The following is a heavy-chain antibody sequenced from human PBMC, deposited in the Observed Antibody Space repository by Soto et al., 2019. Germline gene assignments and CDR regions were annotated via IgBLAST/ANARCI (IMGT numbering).Heavy chain of an antibody. J-gene: IGHJ6*02. CDR2: ISSSGSTI. V-gene: IGHV3-48*03. CDR3: ARDRMEISDENYYYYYGMDV. Sequence: PVGSLRLSCAASGFTFSSYEMNWVRQAPGKGLEWVSYISSSGSTIYYADSVKGRFTISRDNAKNSLYLQMNSLRAEDTAVYYCARDRMEISDENYYYYYGMDVWGQGTTVTVSS. D-gene: IGHD2-8*01. CDR1: GFTFSSYE.